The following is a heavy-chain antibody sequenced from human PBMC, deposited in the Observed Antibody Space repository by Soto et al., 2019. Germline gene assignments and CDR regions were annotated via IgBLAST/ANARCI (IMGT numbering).Heavy chain of an antibody. D-gene: IGHD3-22*01. CDR1: GLSFSCYY. CDR3: ARHVLLGAKYYDSSAYYYYYYFDY. V-gene: IGHV4-34*01. J-gene: IGHJ4*02. CDR2: INHSGST. Sequence: SATPSLTCAVSGLSFSCYYLTSFRPTPGKGLEWIGEINHSGSTNYNPSLKSRVTIAVDTSKNQFSLKLSSVTAADTAVYYCARHVLLGAKYYDSSAYYYYYYFDYWGQGTLVTVSS.